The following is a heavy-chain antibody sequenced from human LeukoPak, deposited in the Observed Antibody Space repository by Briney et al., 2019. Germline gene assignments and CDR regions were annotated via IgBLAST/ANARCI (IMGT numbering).Heavy chain of an antibody. CDR2: LSGSGDRT. CDR3: AKTRPLDSSSWSHGDY. J-gene: IGHJ4*02. D-gene: IGHD6-13*01. Sequence: QPGGSLRLSCAASGFTFSSYAMSWVRQAPGKGLEWVSGLSGSGDRTYYADSVRGRFTLSRDNSKNTLYLQMNSLRAEDTAVYYCAKTRPLDSSSWSHGDYWGQGTLVTVSS. V-gene: IGHV3-23*01. CDR1: GFTFSSYA.